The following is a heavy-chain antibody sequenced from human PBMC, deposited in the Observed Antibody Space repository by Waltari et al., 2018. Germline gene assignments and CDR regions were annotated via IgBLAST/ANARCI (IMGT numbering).Heavy chain of an antibody. D-gene: IGHD6-13*01. CDR3: ARTVSSPEAFDI. Sequence: QVQLQESGPGLVKPSETLSLPCTVSGGSISRYYWHWIRQPPGKGLEWIGYIYYSGSTNYNPSLKSRVTISVDTSKNQFSLKLSSVTAADTAVYYCARTVSSPEAFDIWGQGTMVTVSS. CDR1: GGSISRYY. V-gene: IGHV4-59*01. CDR2: IYYSGST. J-gene: IGHJ3*02.